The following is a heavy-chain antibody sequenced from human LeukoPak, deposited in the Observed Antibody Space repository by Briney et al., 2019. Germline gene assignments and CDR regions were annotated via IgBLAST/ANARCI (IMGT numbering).Heavy chain of an antibody. CDR2: IYSDNT. Sequence: GGSLRLSCTASGFTVSSNSMSWVRQAPGKGLEWVSFIYSDNTHYSDSVKGRFTISRDNSKNTLYLQMNSLRAEDTAVYYCARRAGAYSHPYAYWGQGTLVTVSS. J-gene: IGHJ4*02. D-gene: IGHD4/OR15-4a*01. CDR3: ARRAGAYSHPYAY. V-gene: IGHV3-53*01. CDR1: GFTVSSNS.